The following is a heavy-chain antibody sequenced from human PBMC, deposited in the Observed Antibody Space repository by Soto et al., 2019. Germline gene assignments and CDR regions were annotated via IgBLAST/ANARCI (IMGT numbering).Heavy chain of an antibody. D-gene: IGHD2-15*01. J-gene: IGHJ3*01. V-gene: IGHV3-7*01. CDR3: ARELGYCSGGTCYRGAFDF. Sequence: PGGSLRLSCAASGFTFSSYWMTWVRQAPGKGLEWVANIKQDAGEIYYVDSVKGRFTISRDNAKDSMYLQMNSLRAEDTAVYYCARELGYCSGGTCYRGAFDFRGQGTMVTVSS. CDR1: GFTFSSYW. CDR2: IKQDAGEI.